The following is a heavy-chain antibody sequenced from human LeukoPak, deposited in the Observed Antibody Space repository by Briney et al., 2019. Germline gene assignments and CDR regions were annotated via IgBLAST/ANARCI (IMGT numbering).Heavy chain of an antibody. Sequence: SETLSLTCTVSGGSISSSSYSWDWIRQPPGKGLEWIGSIYYSGGTYYNPSLKSRVTISLDTSKNQFSLKLSSVTAADTAVYYGARHSSSWLFDYWGQGTLVTVSS. D-gene: IGHD6-13*01. CDR2: IYYSGGT. CDR3: ARHSSSWLFDY. J-gene: IGHJ4*02. V-gene: IGHV4-39*01. CDR1: GGSISSSSYS.